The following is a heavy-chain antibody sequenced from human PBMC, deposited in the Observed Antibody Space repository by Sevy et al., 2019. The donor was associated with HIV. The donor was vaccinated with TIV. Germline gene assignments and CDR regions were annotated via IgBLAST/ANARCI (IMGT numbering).Heavy chain of an antibody. Sequence: ASVKVSCEASGYTFTSYEITWVRQASGQGLEWMGWMNPNSGNSGSAQKFQGRVTMTRNTYISTAFMELSSLTSEDTAVYYCAILVGARYGMDVWGLGTMVTVSS. V-gene: IGHV1-8*01. J-gene: IGHJ6*02. CDR2: MNPNSGNS. CDR1: GYTFTSYE. CDR3: AILVGARYGMDV. D-gene: IGHD1-26*01.